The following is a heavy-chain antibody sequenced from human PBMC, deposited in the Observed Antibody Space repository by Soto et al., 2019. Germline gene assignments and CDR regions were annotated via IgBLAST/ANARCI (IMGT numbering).Heavy chain of an antibody. Sequence: EVQLVESGGGLVQPGGSLRLSCAASGFTFSSYSMNWVRQAPGKGLEWLSYISSSISTMHYADSVKGRFTISRDNAKNTMYLQMNSLRGEDTAVDYCAREVRDTAVADFDYWGQGTLVTVSS. V-gene: IGHV3-48*01. CDR1: GFTFSSYS. CDR3: AREVRDTAVADFDY. D-gene: IGHD5-18*01. CDR2: ISSSISTM. J-gene: IGHJ4*02.